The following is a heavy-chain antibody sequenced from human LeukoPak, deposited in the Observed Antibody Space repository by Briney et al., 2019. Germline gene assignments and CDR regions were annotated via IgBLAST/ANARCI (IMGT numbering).Heavy chain of an antibody. CDR1: GGTFSSYA. D-gene: IGHD3-10*01. CDR2: IIPIFGTG. J-gene: IGHJ4*02. V-gene: IGHV1-69*13. Sequence: ASVKVSCTASGGTFSSYAISWVRQAPGQGLEWMGGIIPIFGTGNYAQKFQGRVTITADESTSTAYMELSSLRSEDTAVYYCARGPVLLWFGEWQASRFDYWGQGTLVTVSS. CDR3: ARGPVLLWFGEWQASRFDY.